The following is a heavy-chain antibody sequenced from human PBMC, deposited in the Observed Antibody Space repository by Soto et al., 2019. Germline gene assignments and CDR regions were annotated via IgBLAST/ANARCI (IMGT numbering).Heavy chain of an antibody. CDR1: CGSISSYY. Sequence: PSETLSLTCTVSCGSISSYYWSWIRQPPGKGLEWIGYIYYSGSTNYNPSLKSRVTISVDTSKNQFSLKLSSVTAADTAVYYCARDIAAATWFDPWGQGTLVTVSS. CDR3: ARDIAAATWFDP. D-gene: IGHD6-13*01. V-gene: IGHV4-59*01. CDR2: IYYSGST. J-gene: IGHJ5*02.